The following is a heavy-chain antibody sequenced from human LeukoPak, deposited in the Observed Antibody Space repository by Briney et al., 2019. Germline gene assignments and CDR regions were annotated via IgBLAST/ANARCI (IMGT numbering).Heavy chain of an antibody. V-gene: IGHV3-30*02. CDR1: GFTFSSCG. J-gene: IGHJ4*02. CDR2: IRYDGSNK. CDR3: AKAARGYSSGWLFDY. Sequence: PGGSLRLSCAASGFTFSSCGMHWVRQAPGKGLEWVAFIRYDGSNKYYADSVKGRFTISRDNSKNTLYLQMNSLRAEDTAVYYCAKAARGYSSGWLFDYWGQGTLVTVSS. D-gene: IGHD6-19*01.